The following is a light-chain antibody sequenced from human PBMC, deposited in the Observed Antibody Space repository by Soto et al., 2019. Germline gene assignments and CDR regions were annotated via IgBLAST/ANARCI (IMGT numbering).Light chain of an antibody. CDR2: DVI. CDR3: SSYTSRGTLF. Sequence: QSALTQPASVSGSPGQSITISCTGTSSDVAAYNYVSWYQQHPGKAPKLIIYDVINRPSGVSNRFSASKSANTASLTISGLQAEDEADYYCSSYTSRGTLFFGGGTKVTVL. CDR1: SSDVAAYNY. J-gene: IGLJ2*01. V-gene: IGLV2-14*03.